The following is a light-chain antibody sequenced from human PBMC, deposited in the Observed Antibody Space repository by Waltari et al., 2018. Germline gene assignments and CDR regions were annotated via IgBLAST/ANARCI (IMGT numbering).Light chain of an antibody. CDR1: QTIISY. CDR3: QQSYVSPPS. Sequence: DIQMTQSPSSLSASVGDRVTITCRASQTIISYLIWYQQKTGKAPKLLIYGASYLETGVPSRFSGSGSGTDFTLTISSLQPDDFATYYCQQSYVSPPSFGPGTQVDV. J-gene: IGKJ3*01. V-gene: IGKV1-39*01. CDR2: GAS.